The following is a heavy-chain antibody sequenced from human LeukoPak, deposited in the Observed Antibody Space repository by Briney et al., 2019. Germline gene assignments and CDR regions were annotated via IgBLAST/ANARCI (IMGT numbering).Heavy chain of an antibody. J-gene: IGHJ4*02. Sequence: GESLKISCKVSGYTFTTFWIGWVRQMPGKGLEWMGIIYPADSDTRYSPSFQGQVTISVDKSISTAYLQWSSLKASDTAIYYCAGRGTGTTLAFDYWGQGTLVTVSS. CDR2: IYPADSDT. CDR3: AGRGTGTTLAFDY. V-gene: IGHV5-51*01. D-gene: IGHD1-1*01. CDR1: GYTFTTFW.